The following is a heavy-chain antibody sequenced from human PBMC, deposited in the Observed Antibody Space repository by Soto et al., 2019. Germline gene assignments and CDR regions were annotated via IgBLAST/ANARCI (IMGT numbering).Heavy chain of an antibody. CDR2: IKSKTDGGTT. J-gene: IGHJ4*02. CDR3: PTDHGVRSGPGY. D-gene: IGHD2-8*01. Sequence: VGSLRLSCAASGFTFSNAWMSWVRQAPGKGLEWVGRIKSKTDGGTTDYAAPVKGRFTISRDDSKKTLYLQMNSLKTEDTAVYYCPTDHGVRSGPGYWGQGTLVTVSS. V-gene: IGHV3-15*01. CDR1: GFTFSNAW.